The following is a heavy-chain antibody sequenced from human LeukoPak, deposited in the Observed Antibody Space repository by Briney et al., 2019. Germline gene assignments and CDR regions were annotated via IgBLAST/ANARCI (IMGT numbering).Heavy chain of an antibody. V-gene: IGHV3-23*01. Sequence: PGGSLRLSCAASGFTFSSYAMSWVRQAPGKGLEWVSAISGSGGSTYYADSVKGRFTISRDNSKNTLYLQMNSLRAEDTAVYYCAKSRGSRPLFEPFDYWGQGTLVTVSS. CDR2: ISGSGGST. D-gene: IGHD2-21*01. J-gene: IGHJ4*02. CDR1: GFTFSSYA. CDR3: AKSRGSRPLFEPFDY.